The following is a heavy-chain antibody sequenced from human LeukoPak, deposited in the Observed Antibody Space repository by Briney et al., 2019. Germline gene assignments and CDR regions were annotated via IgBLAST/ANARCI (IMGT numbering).Heavy chain of an antibody. CDR3: ARGTMFPYYFDY. Sequence: GGSLRLSCVASGFAFSSYSMNWVRQAPGKGLEWVSSISSSSSYIYYADSVKGRFTIFRDNAKNSLYLQMNSLRAEDTAVYYCARGTMFPYYFDYWGQGTLVTVSS. CDR1: GFAFSSYS. V-gene: IGHV3-21*01. CDR2: ISSSSSYI. J-gene: IGHJ4*02. D-gene: IGHD3-10*02.